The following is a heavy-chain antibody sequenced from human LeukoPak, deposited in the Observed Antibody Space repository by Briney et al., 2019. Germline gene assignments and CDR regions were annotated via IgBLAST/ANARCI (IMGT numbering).Heavy chain of an antibody. CDR1: GFTFSSYW. Sequence: GGSLRLSCAASGFTFSSYWMSWVRQAPGKGLEWVSVIYSDGSTYYADSVKGRFTISRDNSKNTLFLQMNSLRAEDTAVYYCARWVVATMFDYWGQGTLVTVSS. V-gene: IGHV3-66*01. J-gene: IGHJ4*02. CDR2: IYSDGST. D-gene: IGHD5-12*01. CDR3: ARWVVATMFDY.